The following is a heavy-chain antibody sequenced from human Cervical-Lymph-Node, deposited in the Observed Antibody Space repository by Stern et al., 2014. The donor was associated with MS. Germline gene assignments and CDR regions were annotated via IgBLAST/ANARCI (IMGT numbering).Heavy chain of an antibody. CDR3: ARGGEDNWFDP. CDR2: VIPFVGTS. V-gene: IGHV1-69*06. CDR1: GG. D-gene: IGHD3-16*01. J-gene: IGHJ5*02. Sequence: VQLEESGAEVKKPGSSVKVSCKASGGISWVRQAPGQGLEWMGGVIPFVGTSNYAQKFPGRVTITADTATKTANLELNSLRVDDTAVYYCARGGEDNWFDPWGQGTLVTVSS.